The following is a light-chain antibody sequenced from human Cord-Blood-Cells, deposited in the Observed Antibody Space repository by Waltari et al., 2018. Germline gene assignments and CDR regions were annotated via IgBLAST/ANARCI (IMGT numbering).Light chain of an antibody. J-gene: IGLJ3*02. Sequence: QSALTQPPSASGSPGQSVTISCTGPSSDVGGYNYVSWYQQHPGKTPKLMIYEVSKRPSGVPDRFSGSKSGNTASLTVSGLQAEDEADYYCSSYAGSNIWVFGGGTKLTVL. CDR1: SSDVGGYNY. CDR2: EVS. CDR3: SSYAGSNIWV. V-gene: IGLV2-8*01.